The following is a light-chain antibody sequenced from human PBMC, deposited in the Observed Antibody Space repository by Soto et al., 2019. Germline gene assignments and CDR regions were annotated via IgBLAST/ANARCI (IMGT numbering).Light chain of an antibody. V-gene: IGKV1-5*01. CDR1: QSISGW. CDR2: DAS. Sequence: DIQMTQPPTLSASGGDRVTISCRASQSISGWLAWYQQKSGRAPNLLIYDASTLWSGVPSRFSGSGSGTEFTLTISSLQPDDFATYYCQQYNVYPYTFGQGTKLEIK. J-gene: IGKJ2*01. CDR3: QQYNVYPYT.